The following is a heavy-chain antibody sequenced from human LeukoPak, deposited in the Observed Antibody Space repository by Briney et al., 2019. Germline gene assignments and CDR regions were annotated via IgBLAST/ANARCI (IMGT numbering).Heavy chain of an antibody. CDR3: ASKGAGHCYDASCMGSFDL. CDR2: IIATTGDT. D-gene: IGHD2-15*01. Sequence: GALKVSCKASGYPFIDYYLHWVRQAPGQGLEWMGCIIATTGDTNTAQNFQGRVIMTWDTSITTAYMELSRLKSDDTALYYCASKGAGHCYDASCMGSFDLWGQGTTV. V-gene: IGHV1-2*02. CDR1: GYPFIDYY. J-gene: IGHJ3*01.